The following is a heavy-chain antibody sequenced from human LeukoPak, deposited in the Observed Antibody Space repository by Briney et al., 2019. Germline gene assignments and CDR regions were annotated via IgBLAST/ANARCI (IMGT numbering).Heavy chain of an antibody. V-gene: IGHV3-23*01. CDR3: ARIPTYQPLLAPSYYYMDV. Sequence: GGSLRLSCAASGFTLSSYAMMWVRQSPEKGLEWVSSITGSGDGTYYADSVRGRFTISRDNSKNTLYLQMNSLRADDTAVYYCARIPTYQPLLAPSYYYMDVWGKGTTVTVSS. J-gene: IGHJ6*03. D-gene: IGHD2-2*01. CDR1: GFTLSSYA. CDR2: ITGSGDGT.